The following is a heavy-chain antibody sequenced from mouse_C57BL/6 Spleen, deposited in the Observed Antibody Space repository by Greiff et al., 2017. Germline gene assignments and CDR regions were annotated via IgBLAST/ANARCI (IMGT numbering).Heavy chain of an antibody. CDR2: IYPGDGDT. CDR1: GYAFSSYW. V-gene: IGHV1-80*01. D-gene: IGHD1-1*01. Sequence: VQLQQSGAELVKPGASVKISCKASGYAFSSYWMNWVKQRPGKGLEWIGQIYPGDGDTNYNGKFKGKATLTADKSSSTAYMQLSSLTSEDSAVYFCARKEYYGSSHWYFDVWGTGTTVTVSS. J-gene: IGHJ1*03. CDR3: ARKEYYGSSHWYFDV.